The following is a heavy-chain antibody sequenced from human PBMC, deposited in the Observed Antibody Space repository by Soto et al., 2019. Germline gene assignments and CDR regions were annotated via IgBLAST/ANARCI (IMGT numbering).Heavy chain of an antibody. CDR2: IYPGDSDT. D-gene: IGHD3-9*01. CDR3: ARHGWTGSAYYYGMDV. Sequence: AGESLKISCQGPGYRFTTYWIGWVRQMPGKGLEWMGIIYPGDSDTRYSPSFQGQVTISADKSISTAYLQWSSLKASDTAMYYCARHGWTGSAYYYGMDVWGQGTTVTVSS. V-gene: IGHV5-51*01. CDR1: GYRFTTYW. J-gene: IGHJ6*02.